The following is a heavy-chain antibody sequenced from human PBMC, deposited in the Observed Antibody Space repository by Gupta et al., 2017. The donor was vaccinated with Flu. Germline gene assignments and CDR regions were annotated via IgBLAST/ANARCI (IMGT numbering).Heavy chain of an antibody. J-gene: IGHJ4*02. V-gene: IGHV4-39*01. Sequence: LTCAVSGGSISSTSNHWGWIRQPPGKGLDWIGTIYYSDRTYYNPALRSRVTISVETSKNQISLKLGSLTAADTAAYYCVTGYRDYYDSSGYMFGPVDYWGQGALVTVSS. CDR2: IYYSDRT. CDR3: VTGYRDYYDSSGYMFGPVDY. D-gene: IGHD3-22*01. CDR1: GGSISSTSNH.